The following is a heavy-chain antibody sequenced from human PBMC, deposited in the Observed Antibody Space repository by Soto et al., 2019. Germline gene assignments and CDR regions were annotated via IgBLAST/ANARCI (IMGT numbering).Heavy chain of an antibody. CDR2: ISYDGSNK. CDR3: ARVNHPGIAAAAHYYYSLDV. V-gene: IGHV3-30*03. D-gene: IGHD6-13*01. Sequence: GGSLRLSCAASGFTFTRYSMNWVRQAPGKGLEWVAVISYDGSNKYYADSVKGRFTISRDNSKNTLYLQMNSLRAEDTAVYYCARVNHPGIAAAAHYYYSLDVWGQGTTVTVSS. CDR1: GFTFTRYS. J-gene: IGHJ6*02.